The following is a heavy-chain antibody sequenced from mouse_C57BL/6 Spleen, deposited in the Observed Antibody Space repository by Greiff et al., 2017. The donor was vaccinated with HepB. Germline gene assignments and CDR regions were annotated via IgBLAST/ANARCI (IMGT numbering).Heavy chain of an antibody. J-gene: IGHJ3*01. CDR2: INPNNGGT. Sequence: EVQLQQSGPELVKPGASVKISCKASGYTFTDYYMNWVKQSHGKSLEWIGDINPNNGGTSYNQKFKGKATLTVDKSSSTAYMELRSLTSEDSAVYYCARSGFDYWGQGTLVTVSA. V-gene: IGHV1-26*01. CDR1: GYTFTDYY. CDR3: ARSGFDY.